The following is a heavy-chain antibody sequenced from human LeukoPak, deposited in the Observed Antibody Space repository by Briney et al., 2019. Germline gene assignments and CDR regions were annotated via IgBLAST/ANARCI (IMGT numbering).Heavy chain of an antibody. Sequence: SVNVSCKPPRGSFCSYATTCVRQAPGQGLEWMGRIIPVFGTTTYAQRFQGRVTITADMDSSTAYLGLTSLTSEDTALYFCETHDALRQDCLMDVWGNGTTVIVSS. D-gene: IGHD2-21*02. CDR3: ETHDALRQDCLMDV. CDR2: IIPVFGTT. CDR1: RGSFCSYA. J-gene: IGHJ6*04. V-gene: IGHV1-69*06.